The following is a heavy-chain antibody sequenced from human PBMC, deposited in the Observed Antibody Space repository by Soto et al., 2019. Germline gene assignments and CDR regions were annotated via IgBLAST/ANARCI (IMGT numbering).Heavy chain of an antibody. CDR2: ISSSSSTI. J-gene: IGHJ3*02. D-gene: IGHD3-22*01. Sequence: GGSLRLSCAASGFTFSSYSMNWVRQAPGKGLEWVSYISSSSSTIYYADSVKGRFTISRDNAKNSLYLQMNSLRDEDTAVYYCASHYYDSSGSPLGAFDIWGQGTMVTVSS. CDR3: ASHYYDSSGSPLGAFDI. V-gene: IGHV3-48*02. CDR1: GFTFSSYS.